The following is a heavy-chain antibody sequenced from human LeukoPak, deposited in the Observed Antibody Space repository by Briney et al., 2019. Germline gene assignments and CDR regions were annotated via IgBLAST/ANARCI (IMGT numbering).Heavy chain of an antibody. D-gene: IGHD1-26*01. CDR2: IYYSGST. Sequence: SETLSLTCTLSGGSLSSYYWSWIRQPQGKGLEWIGYIYYSGSTNYNPSLKSRVTISVDTSKNQCSLKLSSVTAADTAVYYCARVGWGDYLDYWGQGTLGTVSS. V-gene: IGHV4-59*01. CDR1: GGSLSSYY. CDR3: ARVGWGDYLDY. J-gene: IGHJ4*02.